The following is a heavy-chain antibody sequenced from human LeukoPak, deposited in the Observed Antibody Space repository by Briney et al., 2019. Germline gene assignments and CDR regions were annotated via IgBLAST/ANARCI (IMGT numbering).Heavy chain of an antibody. CDR1: GGSISSGSYY. CDR3: ARGEEGSEYSSSDDAFDI. J-gene: IGHJ3*02. D-gene: IGHD6-6*01. Sequence: SQTLSLTCTVSGGSISSGSYYWSWIRQPAGKGLEWIGRIYTSGSTNYNPSLKSRVTISVDTSKNQFSLKLSSVTAADTAVYYCARGEEGSEYSSSDDAFDIWGQGTMVTVSS. CDR2: IYTSGST. V-gene: IGHV4-61*02.